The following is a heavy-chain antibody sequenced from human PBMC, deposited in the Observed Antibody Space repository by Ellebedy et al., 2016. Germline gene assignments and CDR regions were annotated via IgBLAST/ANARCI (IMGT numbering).Heavy chain of an antibody. CDR3: ARDSYSDSPGAMTPPPFDY. CDR1: GGSINSSDYY. Sequence: SETLSLTCAVSGGSINSSDYYWAWIRQPPGKGLEWIGTIYYTGSTYYNPSLQSRVTISMDTSKNQFSLKLSSVTAADTAVYFCARDSYSDSPGAMTPPPFDYWGQGTLVTVSS. J-gene: IGHJ4*02. V-gene: IGHV4-39*07. D-gene: IGHD6-13*01. CDR2: IYYTGST.